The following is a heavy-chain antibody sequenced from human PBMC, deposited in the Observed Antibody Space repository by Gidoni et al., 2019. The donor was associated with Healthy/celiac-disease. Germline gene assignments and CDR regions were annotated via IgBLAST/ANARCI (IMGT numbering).Heavy chain of an antibody. CDR1: GCSISSSSYY. CDR2: IYYSGST. Sequence: QLQLQEAGPGLVKPSGTLSRTCTGSGCSISSSSYYWGWVRQPPGKGLEWIGSIYYSGSTYYNPSLKSRVTISVDTSKNQFSLKLSSVTAADTAVYYCARLGRGEFGASYYFDYWGQGTLVTVSS. V-gene: IGHV4-39*01. D-gene: IGHD3-10*01. CDR3: ARLGRGEFGASYYFDY. J-gene: IGHJ4*02.